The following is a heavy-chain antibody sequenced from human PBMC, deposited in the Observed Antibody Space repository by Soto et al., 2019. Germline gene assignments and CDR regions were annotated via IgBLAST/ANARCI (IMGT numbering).Heavy chain of an antibody. CDR2: TYYRSKWYN. J-gene: IGHJ3*02. D-gene: IGHD6-19*01. CDR1: GDSVSSNSAA. Sequence: SQTLSLTCAISGDSVSSNSAAWNWIRQSPSRGLEWLGRTYYRSKWYNDYAVSVKSRITINPDTSKNQFSLQLNSVTPEDTAVYYCARDGLYSSGWFDAFDIWGQGTMVTVSS. V-gene: IGHV6-1*01. CDR3: ARDGLYSSGWFDAFDI.